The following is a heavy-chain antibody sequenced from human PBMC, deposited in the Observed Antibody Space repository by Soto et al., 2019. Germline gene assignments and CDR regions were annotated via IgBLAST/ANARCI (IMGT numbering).Heavy chain of an antibody. CDR1: GGSISTSNW. Sequence: SETLSLTCAVSGGSISTSNWWSWVRQPPGKGLEWIGEVYRTGSTNYNPSLESRVTVSIDKSKNQFSLKLTSVTAADTAVYYCARARATTAAAALFDCWGQGTLVTVSS. CDR2: VYRTGST. D-gene: IGHD6-13*01. CDR3: ARARATTAAAALFDC. V-gene: IGHV4-4*02. J-gene: IGHJ4*02.